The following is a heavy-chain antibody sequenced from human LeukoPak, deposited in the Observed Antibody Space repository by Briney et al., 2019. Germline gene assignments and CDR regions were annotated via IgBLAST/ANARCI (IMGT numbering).Heavy chain of an antibody. CDR1: GGSISSYY. J-gene: IGHJ4*02. Sequence: PSETLSLTCTVSGGSISSYYWSWIRQPPGKGLEWIGNIYYSGSTNYNPSLKSRVTISVDTSKNQFSLKLSSVTAADTAVYYCARAIAAAGPGDYYFDYWGQGTLVTVSS. D-gene: IGHD6-13*01. CDR3: ARAIAAAGPGDYYFDY. V-gene: IGHV4-59*12. CDR2: IYYSGST.